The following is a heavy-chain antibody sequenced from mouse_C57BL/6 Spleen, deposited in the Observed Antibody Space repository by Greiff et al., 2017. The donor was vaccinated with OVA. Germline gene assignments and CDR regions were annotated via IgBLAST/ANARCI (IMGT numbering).Heavy chain of an antibody. V-gene: IGHV1-53*01. J-gene: IGHJ2*01. D-gene: IGHD1-1*01. Sequence: QLQQPGTELVKPGASVKLSCKASGYTFTSYWMHWVKQRPGQGLEWIGNINPSNGGTNYNEKFKSKATLTVDKSSSTAYMQLSSLTSEDSAVYYCARGITTVVANFDYWGQGTTLTVSS. CDR3: ARGITTVVANFDY. CDR2: INPSNGGT. CDR1: GYTFTSYW.